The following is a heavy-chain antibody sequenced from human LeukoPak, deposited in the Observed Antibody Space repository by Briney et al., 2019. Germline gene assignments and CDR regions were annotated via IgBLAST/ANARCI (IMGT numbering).Heavy chain of an antibody. J-gene: IGHJ3*02. V-gene: IGHV1-69*13. Sequence: SVKVSCKASGGAFSSYAISWVRQAPGQGLEWMGGIIPIFGTANYAQKFQGRVTITADESTSTAYMELSSLRSEDTAVYYCARDPRNEYSSSSQPVDAFAIWGQWTMVTVSS. CDR3: ARDPRNEYSSSSQPVDAFAI. D-gene: IGHD6-6*01. CDR2: IIPIFGTA. CDR1: GGAFSSYA.